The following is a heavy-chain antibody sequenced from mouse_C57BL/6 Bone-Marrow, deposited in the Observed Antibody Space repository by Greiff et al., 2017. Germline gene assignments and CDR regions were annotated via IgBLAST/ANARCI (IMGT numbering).Heavy chain of an antibody. CDR3: ARRGY. Sequence: EVQLQQSGAELVKPGASVKLSCKASGFNIKDYYMHWVKQRTEQGLEWIGRIDPEDGETTYAPKFPGKATITADTSSITAYLQLSSLTSEDTAVYYCARRGYWCQGTTLTVSS. CDR1: GFNIKDYY. J-gene: IGHJ2*01. CDR2: IDPEDGET. V-gene: IGHV14-2*01.